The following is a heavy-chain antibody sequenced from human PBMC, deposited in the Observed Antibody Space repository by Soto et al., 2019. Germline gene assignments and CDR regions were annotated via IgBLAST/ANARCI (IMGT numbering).Heavy chain of an antibody. D-gene: IGHD6-6*01. CDR2: IYYSGST. CDR1: GGSISSGGYY. CDR3: ARVLSIAARTRRHDAFDI. V-gene: IGHV4-31*03. J-gene: IGHJ3*02. Sequence: SETLSLTCTVSGGSISSGGYYWSWIRQHPGKGLEWIGYIYYSGSTYYNPSLKSRVTISVDTSKNQFSLKLSSVTAADTAVYYCARVLSIAARTRRHDAFDIWGQGTMVTVSS.